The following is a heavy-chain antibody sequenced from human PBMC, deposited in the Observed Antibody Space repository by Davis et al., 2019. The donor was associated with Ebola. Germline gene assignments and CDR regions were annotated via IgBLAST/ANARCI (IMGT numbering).Heavy chain of an antibody. J-gene: IGHJ5*02. CDR1: GFTFSSYS. CDR3: ARAVVPAATWFDP. V-gene: IGHV3-21*01. Sequence: GESLKISCAASGFTFSSYSMNWVRQAPGKGLEWVSSISSSSSYIYYADSVKGRFTISRDNAKNSLYLQMNSLRAEDTAVYYCARAVVPAATWFDPWGQGTLATVSS. CDR2: ISSSSSYI. D-gene: IGHD2-2*01.